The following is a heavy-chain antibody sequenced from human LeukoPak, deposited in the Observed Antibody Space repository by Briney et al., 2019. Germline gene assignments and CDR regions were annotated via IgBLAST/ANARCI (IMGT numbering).Heavy chain of an antibody. CDR1: GFTFSSYW. V-gene: IGHV3-74*01. D-gene: IGHD2-15*01. CDR2: IKSDESST. J-gene: IGHJ4*02. CDR3: AREAAAYCSGGSCYPRY. Sequence: GGSLRLSCAASGFTFSSYWMHWVRQAPGKGLVWVSRIKSDESSTTYADSVKGRFTISRDNAKNTLYLQMNSLRAEDTAVYYCAREAAAYCSGGSCYPRYRGQGTLVTVSS.